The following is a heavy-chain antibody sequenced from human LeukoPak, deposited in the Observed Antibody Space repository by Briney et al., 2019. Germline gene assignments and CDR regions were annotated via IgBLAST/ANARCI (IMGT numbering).Heavy chain of an antibody. V-gene: IGHV3-74*03. J-gene: IGHJ4*02. CDR1: GFTFSSHW. CDR3: ARDRPDGRTSFDY. Sequence: PGGSLRLSCAASGFTFSSHWMHWVRQAPGKGLVWVSRINGDGRRITYEDSVKGRFTISRDNAKNTLFLQMDSLRAEDTALYYCARDRPDGRTSFDYWGLGTLVTVSS. D-gene: IGHD1-14*01. CDR2: INGDGRRI.